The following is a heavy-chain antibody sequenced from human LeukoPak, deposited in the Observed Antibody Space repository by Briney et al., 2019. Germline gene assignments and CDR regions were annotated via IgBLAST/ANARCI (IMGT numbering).Heavy chain of an antibody. J-gene: IGHJ4*02. V-gene: IGHV3-11*04. CDR3: AREGRSWVIDY. CDR1: RFTFSDYF. CDR2: ISSSGSTI. D-gene: IGHD6-13*01. Sequence: GGSLRLSCAASRFTFSDYFMTWIRQAPGKGLEWVSYISSSGSTIHYADSVKGRFTISRDNAKNSLYLQMNSLRAEDTAVYYCAREGRSWVIDYWGQGTLVTVSS.